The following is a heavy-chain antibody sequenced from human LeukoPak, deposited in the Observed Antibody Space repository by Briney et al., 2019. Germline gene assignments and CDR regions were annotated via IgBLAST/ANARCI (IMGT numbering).Heavy chain of an antibody. D-gene: IGHD3-9*01. CDR3: AVPYYDILTGYGDY. CDR2: IYYSGST. Sequence: SETLSLTCTVSGGSISSSSYYLGWIRQPPGKGLEWIGSIYYSGSTYYNPSLKSRVTISVDTSKNQFSLKLSSVTAADTAVYYCAVPYYDILTGYGDYWGQGTLVTVSS. CDR1: GGSISSSSYY. V-gene: IGHV4-39*01. J-gene: IGHJ4*02.